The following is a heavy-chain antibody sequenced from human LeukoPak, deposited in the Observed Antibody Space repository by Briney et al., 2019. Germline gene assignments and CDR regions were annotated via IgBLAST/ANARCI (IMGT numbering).Heavy chain of an antibody. CDR2: INPNSGGT. J-gene: IGHJ6*03. Sequence: ASVKVSCKASGGTFSSYAISWVRQAPGQGLEWMGWINPNSGGTNYAQKFQGRVTMTRDTSISTAYMELSRLRSDDTAVYYCARVQGGYSYGLRTYYYYMDVWGKGTTVTVSS. D-gene: IGHD5-18*01. V-gene: IGHV1-2*02. CDR1: GGTFSSYA. CDR3: ARVQGGYSYGLRTYYYYMDV.